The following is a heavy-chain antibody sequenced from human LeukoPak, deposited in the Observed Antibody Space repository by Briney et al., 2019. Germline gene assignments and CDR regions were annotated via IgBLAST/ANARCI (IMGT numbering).Heavy chain of an antibody. J-gene: IGHJ4*02. Sequence: GESLKISCKGSGYSFSTYWIAWVRQMPGKGLEWMGIIYLGDSDTRYSPSFQGQVTISADKSIATAYLQWSSLKATDTAMYYCARGNHCGSTSCALDYWGQGTLVTVSS. V-gene: IGHV5-51*01. CDR1: GYSFSTYW. CDR2: IYLGDSDT. D-gene: IGHD2-2*01. CDR3: ARGNHCGSTSCALDY.